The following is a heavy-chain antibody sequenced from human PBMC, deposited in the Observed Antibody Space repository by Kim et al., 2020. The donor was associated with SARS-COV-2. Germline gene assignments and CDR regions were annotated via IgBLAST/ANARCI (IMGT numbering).Heavy chain of an antibody. CDR3: ARAQTDTAMVTVDY. D-gene: IGHD5-18*01. Sequence: ADSVKGRFTISRDNAKNSLYLQMNSRRDEDTAVYYCARAQTDTAMVTVDYWGQGTLVTVSS. J-gene: IGHJ4*02. V-gene: IGHV3-48*02.